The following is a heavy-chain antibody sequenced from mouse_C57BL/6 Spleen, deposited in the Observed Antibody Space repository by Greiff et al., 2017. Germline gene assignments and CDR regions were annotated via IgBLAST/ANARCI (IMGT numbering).Heavy chain of an antibody. Sequence: VQLQQSGAELVRPGASVTLSCKASGYTFTDYEMHWVKQTPVHGLEWIGAIDPETGGTAYNQKFKGKAILTADKSSSTAYMERRSLTSEDSAVYYCTRSYNGSSFDYWGQGTTLTVSS. CDR2: IDPETGGT. V-gene: IGHV1-15*01. D-gene: IGHD1-1*01. CDR1: GYTFTDYE. J-gene: IGHJ2*01. CDR3: TRSYNGSSFDY.